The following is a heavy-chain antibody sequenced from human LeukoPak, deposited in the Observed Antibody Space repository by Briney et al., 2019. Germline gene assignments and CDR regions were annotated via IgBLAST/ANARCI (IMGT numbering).Heavy chain of an antibody. CDR2: IYTSGST. Sequence: SETLSLTCTVSGGSISSYYWSWIRQPPGKGLEWIGYIYTSGSTNYNPSLKSRVTISVYTSKNQFSLKLSSVTAADTAVYYCARRTVRDGPFDYWGQGTLVTVSS. CDR3: ARRTVRDGPFDY. D-gene: IGHD5-24*01. CDR1: GGSISSYY. V-gene: IGHV4-4*09. J-gene: IGHJ4*02.